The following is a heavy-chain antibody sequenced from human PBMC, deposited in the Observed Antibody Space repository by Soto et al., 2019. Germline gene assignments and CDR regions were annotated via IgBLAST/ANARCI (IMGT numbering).Heavy chain of an antibody. CDR1: GCTFTSYA. J-gene: IGHJ4*02. CDR3: ARAVYSSGWESLDY. D-gene: IGHD6-19*01. Sequence: ASVRVSCKASGCTFTSYAMHWVRQAPGQRLEWMGWINAGNGNTKYSQKFQGRVTITRDTSASTAYMELSSLRSEDTAVYYCARAVYSSGWESLDYWGQGTLVTVSS. V-gene: IGHV1-3*01. CDR2: INAGNGNT.